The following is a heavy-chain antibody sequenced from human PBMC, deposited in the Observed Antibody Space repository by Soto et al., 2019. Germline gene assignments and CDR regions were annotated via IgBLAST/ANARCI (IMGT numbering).Heavy chain of an antibody. V-gene: IGHV3-74*01. Sequence: EVQLVESGGGLVQPGGSVRLSCAASGFTFSSYWMHWVRQAPGKGLVWVSSISTDASSTSYADPVKGRFTISRDNAKNTLYLQMNSVRAEDPAVYYCARLPNKSPQNWGQGTLVIVSP. CDR2: ISTDASST. J-gene: IGHJ1*01. CDR3: ARLPNKSPQN. CDR1: GFTFSSYW.